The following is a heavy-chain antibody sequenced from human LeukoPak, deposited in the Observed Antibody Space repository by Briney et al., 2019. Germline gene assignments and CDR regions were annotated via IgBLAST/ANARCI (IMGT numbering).Heavy chain of an antibody. CDR3: ARDVGATVHGY. CDR2: IHRSGST. CDR1: GYSISSDYY. V-gene: IGHV4-38-2*02. Sequence: PSETLSLTCTVSGYSISSDYYWGWIRQPPGKGLEWIGSIHRSGSTYYNPSLESRVTISVDTSKNQFSLVLSSVTAADTAVYYWARDVGATVHGYWGQGTLVTVSS. J-gene: IGHJ4*02. D-gene: IGHD1-26*01.